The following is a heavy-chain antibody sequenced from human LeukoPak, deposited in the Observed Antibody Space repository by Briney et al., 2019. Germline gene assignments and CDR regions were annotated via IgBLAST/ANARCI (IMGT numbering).Heavy chain of an antibody. Sequence: GGSLRLSCAASGFTFSSYAMSWVRQAPGKGLEWVSVISGSGGSTYYADSVKGRFTISRDNSKNTLYLQMNSLRAEDTAIYYCAKEIYGDSTGGRFQHWGQGTLVTVSS. D-gene: IGHD4-17*01. CDR3: AKEIYGDSTGGRFQH. CDR2: ISGSGGST. V-gene: IGHV3-23*01. CDR1: GFTFSSYA. J-gene: IGHJ1*01.